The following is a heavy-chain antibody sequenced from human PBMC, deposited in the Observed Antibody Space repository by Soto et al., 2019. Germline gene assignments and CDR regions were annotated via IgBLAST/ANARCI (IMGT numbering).Heavy chain of an antibody. Sequence: SETLSLTCAVSGDSISSGGFSWSWIRQPPGKGLEWIGYIYYSGSTNYNPSLKSRVTISVDTSKNQFSLKLSSVTAADTAVYYCARYNAASGTYYFDYWGQGALVTVSS. CDR1: GDSISSGGFS. V-gene: IGHV4-61*08. CDR3: ARYNAASGTYYFDY. CDR2: IYYSGST. D-gene: IGHD6-13*01. J-gene: IGHJ4*02.